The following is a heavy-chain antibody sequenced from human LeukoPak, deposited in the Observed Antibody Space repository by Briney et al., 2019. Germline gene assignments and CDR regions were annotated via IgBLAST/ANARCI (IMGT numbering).Heavy chain of an antibody. CDR3: ATQYSGTFRTHDV. J-gene: IGHJ2*01. V-gene: IGHV3-7*03. Sequence: GGSLRLSCEGSAFIFSGHWMNWVRQTPGKGLEWVASIKEDGSERQYVDSVKGRFSISRDNTKGSLFLQLNSLKSEDTATYYCATQYSGTFRTHDVWGRGTLVTVSS. CDR1: AFIFSGHW. CDR2: IKEDGSER. D-gene: IGHD1-26*01.